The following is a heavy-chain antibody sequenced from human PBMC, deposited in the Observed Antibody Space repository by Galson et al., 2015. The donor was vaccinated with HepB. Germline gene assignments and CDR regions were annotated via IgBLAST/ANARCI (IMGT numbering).Heavy chain of an antibody. CDR3: AKPSSGRPYYYYYMDV. CDR1: GFTFSSYA. J-gene: IGHJ6*03. V-gene: IGHV3-23*01. D-gene: IGHD6-19*01. CDR2: ISGSGGST. Sequence: SLRLSCAASGFTFSSYAMSWVRQAPGKGLEWVSAISGSGGSTYYADSVKGRFTISRDNSKNTLYLQMNSLRAEDTAVYYCAKPSSGRPYYYYYMDVWGKGTTVTVSS.